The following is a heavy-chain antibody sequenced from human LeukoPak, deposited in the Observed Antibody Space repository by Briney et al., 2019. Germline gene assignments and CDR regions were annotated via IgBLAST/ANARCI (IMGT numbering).Heavy chain of an antibody. J-gene: IGHJ3*02. D-gene: IGHD3-3*01. CDR3: AKGPNFWLTPIAFDI. CDR2: LSGSGGST. V-gene: IGHV3-23*01. CDR1: GFTFSNYA. Sequence: GGSLRLSCAASGFTFSNYAMSWVRQAPGKGLEWVSGLSGSGGSTYYADSVKGRFTISRDNSKNTLYLQMNSLRAEDTAVYSCAKGPNFWLTPIAFDIWGRGTMVTVSS.